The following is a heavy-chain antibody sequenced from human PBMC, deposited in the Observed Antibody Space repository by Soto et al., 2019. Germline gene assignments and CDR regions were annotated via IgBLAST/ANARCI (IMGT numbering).Heavy chain of an antibody. Sequence: EVQLVESGGGLVQPGGSLRLSCAASGFTFSSYWMSWVRQAPGKGLEWVANIKQDGSEKYYVDSVKGRFTISRDNAKNALDLQMNRLGAEDTAVYYCERVVSYYHYYMDVWGKGTTVTVSS. J-gene: IGHJ6*03. D-gene: IGHD2-15*01. V-gene: IGHV3-7*01. CDR2: IKQDGSEK. CDR3: ERVVSYYHYYMDV. CDR1: GFTFSSYW.